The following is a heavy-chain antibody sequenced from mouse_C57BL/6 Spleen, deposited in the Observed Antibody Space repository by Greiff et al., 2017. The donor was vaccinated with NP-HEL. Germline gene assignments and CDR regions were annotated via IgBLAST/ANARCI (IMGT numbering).Heavy chain of an antibody. V-gene: IGHV1-5*01. Sequence: EVMLVESGTVLARPGASVKMSCKTSGYTFTSYWMHWVKQRPGQGLEWIGAIYPGNSDTSYNQKFKGKAKLTAVTSASTAYMELSSLTNEDSAVYYCTSSGSSHYYAMDYWGQGTSVTVSS. D-gene: IGHD1-1*01. J-gene: IGHJ4*01. CDR3: TSSGSSHYYAMDY. CDR1: GYTFTSYW. CDR2: IYPGNSDT.